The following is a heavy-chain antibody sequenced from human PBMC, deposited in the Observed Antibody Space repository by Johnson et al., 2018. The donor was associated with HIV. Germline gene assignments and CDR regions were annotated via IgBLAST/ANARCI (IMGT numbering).Heavy chain of an antibody. CDR3: ARDRAILAARPAGAFDV. CDR1: GFTFSSYG. V-gene: IGHV3-33*01. CDR2: IWYDGSNK. J-gene: IGHJ3*01. Sequence: HVQLVESGGGVVQPGRSLRLSCAASGFTFSSYGMHWVRQAPGKGLEWVAVIWYDGSNKYYADSVKGRFTISRDNSKNTLYLQMNSLRAEDTAVYYCARDRAILAARPAGAFDVWGPGTMVTVSS. D-gene: IGHD6-6*01.